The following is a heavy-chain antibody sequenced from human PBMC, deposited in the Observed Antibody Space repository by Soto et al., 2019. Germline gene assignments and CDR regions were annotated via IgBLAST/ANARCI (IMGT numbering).Heavy chain of an antibody. CDR2: ISYDGSNK. CDR3: ARLAYYDSSGYSGSNAFDI. CDR1: GFTFSSYA. D-gene: IGHD3-22*01. Sequence: GGSLRLSCAASGFTFSSYAMHWVRQAPGRGLEWVAVISYDGSNKYYADSVKGRFTISRDNSKNTLYLQMNSLRAEDTAVYYCARLAYYDSSGYSGSNAFDIWGQGTMVTVSS. J-gene: IGHJ3*02. V-gene: IGHV3-30-3*01.